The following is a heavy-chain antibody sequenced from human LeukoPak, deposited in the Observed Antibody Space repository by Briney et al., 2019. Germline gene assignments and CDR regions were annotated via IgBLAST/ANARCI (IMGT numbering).Heavy chain of an antibody. J-gene: IGHJ4*02. Sequence: PSETLSHTCAVYGGSFSGFYWSWIRQPPGKGLEWIGEINHSGSTNYNPSLKSRVTISVDTSKNQFSLKLSSVTAADTAVYYCASSQLLANYFDYWGQGTLVTVSS. CDR1: GGSFSGFY. CDR3: ASSQLLANYFDY. V-gene: IGHV4-34*01. D-gene: IGHD5-12*01. CDR2: INHSGST.